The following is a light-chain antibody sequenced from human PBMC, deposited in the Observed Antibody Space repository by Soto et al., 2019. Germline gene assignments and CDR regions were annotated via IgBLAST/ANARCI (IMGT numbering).Light chain of an antibody. CDR2: TTS. V-gene: IGKV1-39*01. CDR3: QQCVTAPYA. J-gene: IGKJ2*01. Sequence: DIQMTQSPSSLSGSVGDRVTITCRASQTIGMCVNWFQQKPGKAPKPLIYTTSSLKSGVPTRFSGSGSETDFTLTISSLQPEDSATYYCQQCVTAPYAFGQGTKLEIK. CDR1: QTIGMC.